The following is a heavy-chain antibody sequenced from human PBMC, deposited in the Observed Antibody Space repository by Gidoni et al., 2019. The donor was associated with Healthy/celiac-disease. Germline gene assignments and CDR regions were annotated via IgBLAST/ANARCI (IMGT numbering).Heavy chain of an antibody. CDR3: ASLPLSAMAPLDAFDI. V-gene: IGHV1-2*02. CDR1: GYTFTGYY. D-gene: IGHD5-18*01. J-gene: IGHJ3*02. Sequence: QVQLVQSGAEVKTPGASVKVSCKASGYTFTGYYMHWVRQAPGQGLEWMGWINPNSGGTNYAQKFQGRVTMTRDTSISTAYMELSRLRSDDTAVYYCASLPLSAMAPLDAFDIWGQGTMVTVSS. CDR2: INPNSGGT.